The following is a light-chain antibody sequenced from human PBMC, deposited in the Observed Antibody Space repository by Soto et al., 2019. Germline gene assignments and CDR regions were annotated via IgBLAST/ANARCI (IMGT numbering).Light chain of an antibody. V-gene: IGLV2-8*01. J-gene: IGLJ2*01. Sequence: QSALTQPPSASGSPGQSVTISCTGTSSDVGGYNYVSWYQHHPGKAPKLMIYEVSKRPSGVPDRFSGSKSGNTASLTVSGLEAEADAYYYSNSYAGSNLVVFGGGTKLTVL. CDR2: EVS. CDR3: NSYAGSNLVV. CDR1: SSDVGGYNY.